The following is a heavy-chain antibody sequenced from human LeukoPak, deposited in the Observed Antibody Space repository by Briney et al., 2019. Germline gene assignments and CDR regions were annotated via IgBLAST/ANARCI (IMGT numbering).Heavy chain of an antibody. J-gene: IGHJ6*02. CDR2: VYYTGST. D-gene: IGHD2-15*01. V-gene: IGHV4-61*01. CDR1: GVSVSSNSYY. CDR3: ARVAYCSGGNCYGFYYGMDV. Sequence: SETLSLTCTVSGVSVSSNSYYWSWIRQPPGKGLEWIGYVYYTGSTNYNPSLKSRVIISVDASKNQFLLKLTSMTAADTAVYFCARVAYCSGGNCYGFYYGMDVWGQGTTVTVSS.